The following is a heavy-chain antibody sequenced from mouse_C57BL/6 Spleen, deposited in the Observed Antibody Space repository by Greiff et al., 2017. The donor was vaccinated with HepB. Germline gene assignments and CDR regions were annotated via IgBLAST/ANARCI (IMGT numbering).Heavy chain of an antibody. D-gene: IGHD1-1*02. CDR2: ISSGGDYI. CDR3: TRVLWYFDY. J-gene: IGHJ2*01. Sequence: EVKVEESGEGLVKPGGSLKLSCAASGFTFSSYAMSWVRQTPEKRLEWVAYISSGGDYIYYADTVKGRFTISRDNARNTLYLQMSSLKSEDTAMYYCTRVLWYFDYWGQGTTLTVSS. CDR1: GFTFSSYA. V-gene: IGHV5-9-1*02.